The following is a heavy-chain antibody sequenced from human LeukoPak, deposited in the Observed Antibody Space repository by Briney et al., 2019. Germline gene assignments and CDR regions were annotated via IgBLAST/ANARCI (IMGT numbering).Heavy chain of an antibody. Sequence: GGSLRLSCAASGFTFSSYAMSWVRQAPGKGLEWVSAISGSGGSTYYADSVKGRFTISRDNSKNTLYLQMNSLRAEDTAVYYCARGVTYYDYVPPGYWGQGTLVTVSS. CDR3: ARGVTYYDYVPPGY. V-gene: IGHV3-23*01. J-gene: IGHJ4*02. D-gene: IGHD3-16*01. CDR2: ISGSGGST. CDR1: GFTFSSYA.